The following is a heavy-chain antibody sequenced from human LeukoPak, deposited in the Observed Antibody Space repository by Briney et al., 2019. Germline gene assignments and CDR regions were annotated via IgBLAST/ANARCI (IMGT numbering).Heavy chain of an antibody. CDR3: ARHSAAAPSSFDY. CDR2: IHTSGRT. CDR1: GGSSSSYY. J-gene: IGHJ4*02. D-gene: IGHD6-13*01. V-gene: IGHV4-4*09. Sequence: SETLSLTCAVSGGSSSSYYWSWIRQPPGGTLQWIAYIHTSGRTNYNPSLKTRVTISVDTPKNQFSLRLNSVTAADTAVYYCARHSAAAPSSFDYWGQGTLVTVSS.